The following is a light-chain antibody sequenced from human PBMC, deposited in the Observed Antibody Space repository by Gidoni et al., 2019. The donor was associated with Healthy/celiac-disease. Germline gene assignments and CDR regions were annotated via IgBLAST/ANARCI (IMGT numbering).Light chain of an antibody. J-gene: IGKJ1*01. Sequence: DIQMTQSPSSLSASVGDRVTITCRASQSISSYLNWYQQKPGKAPKLLIYAASSLQSGVPSRFSGXXXGTDFTLTISSLQPEDFATYYCQQSYSTXXTFGQGTKVEIK. CDR1: QSISSY. CDR3: QQSYSTXXT. V-gene: IGKV1-39*01. CDR2: AAS.